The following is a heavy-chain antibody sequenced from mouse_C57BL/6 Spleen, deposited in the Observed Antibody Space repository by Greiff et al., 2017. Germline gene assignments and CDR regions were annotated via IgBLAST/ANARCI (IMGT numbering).Heavy chain of an antibody. V-gene: IGHV1-18*01. J-gene: IGHJ2*01. D-gene: IGHD2-5*01. CDR2: INPNNGGT. Sequence: EVQLQQSGPELVKPGASVKIPCKASGYTFTDYNMDWVKQSHGKSLEWIGDINPNNGGTTYNQKFKGKATLTVAKSSSTAYMELRSLTSEDTAVYYCARSGSNYGAYFDYWGQGTTLTVSS. CDR3: ARSGSNYGAYFDY. CDR1: GYTFTDYN.